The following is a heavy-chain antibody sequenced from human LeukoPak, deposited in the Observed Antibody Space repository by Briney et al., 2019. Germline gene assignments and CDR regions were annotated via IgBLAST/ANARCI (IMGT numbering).Heavy chain of an antibody. CDR3: TTLGYHLDS. CDR2: FAGSDTTT. J-gene: IGHJ4*02. D-gene: IGHD3-22*01. CDR1: GFDFGAYE. V-gene: IGHV3-48*03. Sequence: GGSLRLSCAASGFDFGAYEMNWVRQAPGKGLEWVAYFAGSDTTTYYADSVKGRFIISRDNARNSLYLQMNSLRAEDTALYYCTTLGYHLDSWGQGTLVTVSS.